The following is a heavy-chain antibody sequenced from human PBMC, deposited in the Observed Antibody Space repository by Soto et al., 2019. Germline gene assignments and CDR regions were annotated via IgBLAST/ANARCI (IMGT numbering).Heavy chain of an antibody. CDR3: ARDSGWFDP. D-gene: IGHD7-27*01. V-gene: IGHV4-38-2*02. CDR1: DYSISIGDY. J-gene: IGHJ5*02. Sequence: SATLCHTSPVSDYSISIGDYWGWIRQPPGKGLEWIAIIYHSGSTYYNPSLKSRVTMSVDPSNTQFALTLNSVTAADTAVYFCARDSGWFDPWGQGTLVTVSS. CDR2: IYHSGST.